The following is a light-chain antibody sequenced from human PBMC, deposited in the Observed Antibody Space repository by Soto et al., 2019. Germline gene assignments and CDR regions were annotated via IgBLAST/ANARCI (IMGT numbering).Light chain of an antibody. CDR2: GAS. Sequence: DIQMTQSPSFVSASVGDRVTITCRASQSVTTWLAWYQQRPGKAPRLLIHGASSLRSGVPSRFSGSGAGSEFTLTIGSPDPEDEATYFCQQASYFSFTFGPGTTVAI. CDR1: QSVTTW. V-gene: IGKV1-12*01. J-gene: IGKJ3*01. CDR3: QQASYFSFT.